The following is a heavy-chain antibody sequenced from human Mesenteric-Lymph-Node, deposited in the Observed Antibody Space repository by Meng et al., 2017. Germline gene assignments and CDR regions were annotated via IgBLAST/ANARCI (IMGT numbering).Heavy chain of an antibody. Sequence: GGFLRPSCAASGFTFSSSWMPWVCQAPEKGLEWVADIKCDGSEKYYVDSVKGRLPISRDNAENSLFLRMNSLGAEDTAVYYWAKFGYRDGLDVWGQGTTVTVSS. CDR2: IKCDGSEK. CDR3: AKFGYRDGLDV. D-gene: IGHD6-13*01. CDR1: GFTFSSSW. V-gene: IGHV3-52*01. J-gene: IGHJ6*02.